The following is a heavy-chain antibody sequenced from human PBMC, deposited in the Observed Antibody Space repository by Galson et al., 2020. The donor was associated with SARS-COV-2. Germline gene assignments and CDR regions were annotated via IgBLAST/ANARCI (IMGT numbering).Heavy chain of an antibody. Sequence: GGSLRLSCAASGFTFSSYAMSWVRQAPGKGLEWVSAISGSGGSTYYADSVKGQFTISRDNSKNTLYLQMNSLRAEDTAVYYCAKSRGYDSRLIDYWGQGTLVTVSS. CDR1: GFTFSSYA. CDR3: AKSRGYDSRLIDY. D-gene: IGHD5-12*01. V-gene: IGHV3-23*01. CDR2: ISGSGGST. J-gene: IGHJ4*02.